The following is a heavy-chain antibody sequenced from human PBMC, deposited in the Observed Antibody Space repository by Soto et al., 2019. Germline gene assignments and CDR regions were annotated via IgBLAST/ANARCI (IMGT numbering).Heavy chain of an antibody. V-gene: IGHV5-51*01. CDR1: GYSFTSYW. Sequence: PGESLKISCKGSGYSFTSYWIGWVRQMPGKGLEWMGIIYPGDSDTRYSPSFQGQVTISADKSISTAYLQWSSLKASDTAMYYCARRAAAAGTPDAFDVWGQGTMVTVSS. CDR2: IYPGDSDT. D-gene: IGHD6-13*01. J-gene: IGHJ3*01. CDR3: ARRAAAAGTPDAFDV.